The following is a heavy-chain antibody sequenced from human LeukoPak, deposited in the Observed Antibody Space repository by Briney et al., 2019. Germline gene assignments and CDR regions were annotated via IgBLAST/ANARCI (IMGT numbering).Heavy chain of an antibody. Sequence: GGSLRLSCAASGFIFSDYYMTWLRQAPGKGLEWVSYISSSGSTIYSADSVKGRFTISRNNANNSLYLQMNSLKAEDTALYYCAKGKRIYNNWGQGTLVTVSS. CDR1: GFIFSDYY. CDR2: ISSSGSTI. J-gene: IGHJ4*02. CDR3: AKGKRIYNN. V-gene: IGHV3-11*01. D-gene: IGHD1-1*01.